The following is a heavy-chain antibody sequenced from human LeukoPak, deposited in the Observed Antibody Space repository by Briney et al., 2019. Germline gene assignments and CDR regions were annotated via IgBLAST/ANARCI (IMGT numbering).Heavy chain of an antibody. CDR3: AKFGSSHDFDY. CDR1: GYTFTVYF. D-gene: IGHD3-3*01. V-gene: IGHV1-2*06. Sequence: ASVKVSCKASGYTFTVYFIHWVRQAPGQGLEWMGRINPNSGATDYAQKFQGRVTMTRDTSISTAYMELSSLKSDDTAVYYCAKFGSSHDFDYWGQGTLITVS. J-gene: IGHJ4*02. CDR2: INPNSGAT.